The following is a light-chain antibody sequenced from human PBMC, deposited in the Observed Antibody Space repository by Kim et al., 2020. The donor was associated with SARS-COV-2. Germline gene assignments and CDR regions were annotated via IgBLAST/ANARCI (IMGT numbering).Light chain of an antibody. CDR1: KLGDKY. CDR2: QDS. CDR3: QAWDSSTADVV. V-gene: IGLV3-1*01. J-gene: IGLJ2*01. Sequence: PRKTASITCSGDKLGDKYACWYQQKPGQSPVLVIYQDSKRPSGIPERFSGSNSGNTATLTISGTQAMDEADYYCQAWDSSTADVVFGGGTQLTVL.